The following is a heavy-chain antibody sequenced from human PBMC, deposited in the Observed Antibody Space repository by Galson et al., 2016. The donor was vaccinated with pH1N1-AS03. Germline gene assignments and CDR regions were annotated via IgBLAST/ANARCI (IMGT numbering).Heavy chain of an antibody. CDR3: ARKRPTYFDY. V-gene: IGHV3-9*01. CDR2: LNWNSASK. J-gene: IGHJ4*02. Sequence: SLRLSCAASGFNFDSYAMHWVRQAPGKGLEWVSGLNWNSASKGYADSVKGRFIISRDNTKNSLYLQVNSLRAEDTAVYYCARKRPTYFDYWGQGTPVTVSS. CDR1: GFNFDSYA. D-gene: IGHD2-21*01.